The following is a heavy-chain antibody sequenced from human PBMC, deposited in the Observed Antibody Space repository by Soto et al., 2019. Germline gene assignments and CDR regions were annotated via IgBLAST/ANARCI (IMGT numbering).Heavy chain of an antibody. CDR2: IYYSGST. J-gene: IGHJ6*02. CDR1: GGSISSYY. CDR3: ARGGEEYSGCDRPHGGMDV. D-gene: IGHD5-12*01. V-gene: IGHV4-59*01. Sequence: KPSETLSLTCTVSGGSISSYYWSWIRQPPGKGLEWIGYIYYSGSTNYNPSLRSRVTISVHTSKNQFSLKLSSVTAAETAVYYCARGGEEYSGCDRPHGGMDVWGQGTTVTVSS.